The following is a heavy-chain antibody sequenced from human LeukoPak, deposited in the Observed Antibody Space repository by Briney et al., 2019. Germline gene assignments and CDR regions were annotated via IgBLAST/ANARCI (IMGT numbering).Heavy chain of an antibody. CDR1: GGTFSSYA. J-gene: IGHJ3*02. D-gene: IGHD4-17*01. CDR2: IIPIFGTA. V-gene: IGHV1-69*06. CDR3: AREGMAGSGVTTGYDAFDI. Sequence: SVKVSCKASGGTFSSYAISWVRQAPGQGLEWMGGIIPIFGTANYAQKFQGRVTITADKSTSTAYMELSSLRSEDTAVYYCAREGMAGSGVTTGYDAFDIWGQGTMVTVSS.